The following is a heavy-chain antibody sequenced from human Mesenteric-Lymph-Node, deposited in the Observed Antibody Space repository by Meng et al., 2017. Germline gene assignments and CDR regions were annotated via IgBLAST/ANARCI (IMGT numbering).Heavy chain of an antibody. D-gene: IGHD3-22*01. V-gene: IGHV3-23*01. J-gene: IGHJ4*02. CDR1: GFTFSSYG. CDR2: ISPSGDIT. Sequence: GESLKISCAASGFTFSSYGMHWVRQAPGKGLEWVSAISPSGDITNYADSVLGRFTISRDNSKNMVYLQMNSLRAEDTALYYCARVAVRSAYSGYDYWGQGTLVTVSS. CDR3: ARVAVRSAYSGYDY.